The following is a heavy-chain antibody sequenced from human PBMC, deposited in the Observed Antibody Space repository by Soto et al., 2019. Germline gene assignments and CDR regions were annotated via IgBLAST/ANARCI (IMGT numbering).Heavy chain of an antibody. D-gene: IGHD5-12*01. V-gene: IGHV1-69*12. Sequence: QVQLVQSGAEVKKPGSSVKVSCKASGGTFSSSAISWVRQAPGQGLEWMGGIIPIFGTANYAQKFQGRVTITADESTSTASMALSSLRSEDTAVSSCAGLLRGYSGTGDYWGQGTLVTVSS. CDR3: AGLLRGYSGTGDY. CDR1: GGTFSSSA. CDR2: IIPIFGTA. J-gene: IGHJ4*02.